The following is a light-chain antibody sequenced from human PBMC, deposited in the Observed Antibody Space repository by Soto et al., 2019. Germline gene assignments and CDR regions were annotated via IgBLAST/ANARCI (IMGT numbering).Light chain of an antibody. J-gene: IGKJ1*01. CDR1: QSVGKNF. CDR3: HQYADSPRT. Sequence: EIVLTQSPGTLSLSPGERATLSCRASQSVGKNFVAWYQQKPGQAPRFLMYGASTRATGIPDMFSGSGSGTECTLTINILEPEDFAVYYCHQYADSPRTFGQGTKVEI. CDR2: GAS. V-gene: IGKV3-20*01.